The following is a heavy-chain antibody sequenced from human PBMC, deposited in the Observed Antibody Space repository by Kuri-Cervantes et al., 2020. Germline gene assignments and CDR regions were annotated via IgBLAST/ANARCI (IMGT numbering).Heavy chain of an antibody. J-gene: IGHJ4*02. CDR1: GFTFSNYG. CDR3: ARDRRYYASGSYPIPLDY. V-gene: IGHV3-48*01. D-gene: IGHD3-10*01. CDR2: ISSTGSTL. Sequence: GGSLRLSCAASGFTFSNYGMNWVRQAPGKGLEWVSYISSTGSTLYYADSVKGRFTISRDNSKNTLYLQMNSLRAEDTAVYYCARDRRYYASGSYPIPLDYWGQGTLVTVSS.